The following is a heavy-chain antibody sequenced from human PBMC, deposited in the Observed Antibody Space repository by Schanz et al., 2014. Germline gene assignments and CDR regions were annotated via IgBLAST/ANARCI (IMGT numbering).Heavy chain of an antibody. CDR1: GYIFSSYA. CDR3: AREGTIIRGLTGWFDP. D-gene: IGHD3-10*01. Sequence: QLVQSGSEFRKPGASVKVSCKASGYIFSSYAIHWVRQAPGQGPEWMGRIIPILGIGNDAQKFQGRVTVTRDTSISTAYMELGSLRFDDTAVYYCAREGTIIRGLTGWFDPWGQGTLVTVSS. J-gene: IGHJ5*02. CDR2: IIPILGIG. V-gene: IGHV1-2*02.